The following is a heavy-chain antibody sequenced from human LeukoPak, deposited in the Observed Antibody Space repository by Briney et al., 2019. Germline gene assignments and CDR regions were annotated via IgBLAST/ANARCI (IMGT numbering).Heavy chain of an antibody. J-gene: IGHJ4*02. Sequence: SETLSLTCTVSGGSISSYYWSWIRQPPGKGLEWIGYPNYSGTNYNPSLKSRVTISVDTSKNQFSLKPSSVTAADTAVYYCARVGLGRLFDYWGQGTLVTVSS. CDR1: GGSISSYY. CDR2: PNYSGT. CDR3: ARVGLGRLFDY. D-gene: IGHD6-25*01. V-gene: IGHV4-59*01.